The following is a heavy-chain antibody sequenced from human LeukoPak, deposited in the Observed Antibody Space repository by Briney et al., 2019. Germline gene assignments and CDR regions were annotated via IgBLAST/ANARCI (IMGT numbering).Heavy chain of an antibody. CDR2: IYYSGST. CDR3: ARLGRAAASGAFDI. CDR1: GGSISSYY. V-gene: IGHV4-59*01. J-gene: IGHJ3*02. Sequence: SETLSLTCTVSGGSISSYYWSWIRQAPGKGLAWIGYIYYSGSTNYNPSLKSRVTISVDTSKNQFSLKLSSVTAADTAVYYCARLGRAAASGAFDIWGQGTMVTVSS. D-gene: IGHD6-13*01.